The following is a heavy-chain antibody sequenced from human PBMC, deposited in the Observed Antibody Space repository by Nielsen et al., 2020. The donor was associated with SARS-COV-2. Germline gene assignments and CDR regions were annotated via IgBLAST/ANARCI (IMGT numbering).Heavy chain of an antibody. CDR3: ARDNWGRMDV. V-gene: IGHV3-66*01. Sequence: GESLKISCTASGFTFGNHAMSWFRQAAGKGLDWVSVIYTDGSTSYADSVKGRFTVSRDNSKNTLYLQMNSLRAEDTAMYYCARDNWGRMDVWGQGTTVTVSS. CDR2: IYTDGST. CDR1: GFTFGNHA. D-gene: IGHD7-27*01. J-gene: IGHJ6*02.